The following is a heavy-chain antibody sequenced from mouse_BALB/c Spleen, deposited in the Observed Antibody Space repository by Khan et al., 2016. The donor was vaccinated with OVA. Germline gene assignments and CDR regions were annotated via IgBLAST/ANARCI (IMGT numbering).Heavy chain of an antibody. Sequence: EVQLKQSGPELVKPGASVKMSCKAAGYTFTSYVMHWVKQKPGLGLEWIGYIYPFNDDTKYNEKFIGKATLTADKSSSTAYMLLSSLTSEDSAVYYCATVDTYYVSFAYWGQGTLVTVSA. CDR2: IYPFNDDT. J-gene: IGHJ3*01. CDR3: ATVDTYYVSFAY. V-gene: IGHV1S136*01. D-gene: IGHD1-1*01. CDR1: GYTFTSYV.